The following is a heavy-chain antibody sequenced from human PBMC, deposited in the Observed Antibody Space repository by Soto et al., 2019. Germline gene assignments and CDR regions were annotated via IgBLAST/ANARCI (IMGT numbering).Heavy chain of an antibody. V-gene: IGHV4-59*01. CDR2: IFYSGST. J-gene: IGHJ4*02. CDR1: GGSISNYY. D-gene: IGHD3-9*01. Sequence: SETLSLTCTVSGGSISNYYWSWIRQPPGKGLEWVGYIFYSGSTTYNPSLKSRVTISVDTSKSQFSLKLSSVTAADTGVYYCARDNGGVLTGYYYFDYWGQGTLVTVSS. CDR3: ARDNGGVLTGYYYFDY.